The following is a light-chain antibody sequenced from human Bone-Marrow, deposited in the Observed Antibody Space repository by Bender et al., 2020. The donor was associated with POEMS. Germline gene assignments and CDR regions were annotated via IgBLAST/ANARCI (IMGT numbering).Light chain of an antibody. J-gene: IGLJ3*02. CDR3: SSYTSGSTLWV. Sequence: QSALTQPASVSGSPGESIAISCTGATSDVGNYNLVSWYQHRPGKAPKLIIYEVTNRPSGVSNRFSGSKSGNTASLTISGLQTEDEADYHCSSYTSGSTLWVFGGGTKVTVL. V-gene: IGLV2-14*02. CDR2: EVT. CDR1: TSDVGNYNL.